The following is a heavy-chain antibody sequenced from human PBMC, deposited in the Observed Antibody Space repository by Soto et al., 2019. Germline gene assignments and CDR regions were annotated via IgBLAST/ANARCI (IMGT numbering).Heavy chain of an antibody. CDR3: MMVRGVIGVGSHTNYGMDV. V-gene: IGHV1-69*13. J-gene: IGHJ6*01. CDR1: GCTFSSYA. D-gene: IGHD3-10*01. Sequence: SVKVSCKASGCTFSSYAISWVRQAPGQGLEWMGGIIPIFGTANYAQKFQGRVTITADESTSTAYMELSSLRSEDTAVYYCMMVRGVIGVGSHTNYGMDVWGQGTTVTVS. CDR2: IIPIFGTA.